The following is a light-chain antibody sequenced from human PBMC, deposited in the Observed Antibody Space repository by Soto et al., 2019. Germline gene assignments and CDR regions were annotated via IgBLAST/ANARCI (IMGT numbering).Light chain of an antibody. CDR1: SSDVGGYNS. V-gene: IGLV2-14*01. CDR3: TSYTSSSTPYV. J-gene: IGLJ1*01. Sequence: QSALTQPASLSGSPGQSITISCTGTSSDVGGYNSVSWYQQHPGKAPKLMIYDVSNRPSGVSNRFSGSKSGNTASLTISGLQAEDGADYYCTSYTSSSTPYVFGGGTKVTVL. CDR2: DVS.